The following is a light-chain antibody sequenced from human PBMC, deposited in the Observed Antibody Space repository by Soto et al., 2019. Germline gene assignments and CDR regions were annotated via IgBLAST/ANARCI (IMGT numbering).Light chain of an antibody. V-gene: IGKV2-28*01. Sequence: DVVMTQSPLSLPVTPGEPASISCRSSRSLLSSNGYNYLNWYLQKPGQSPQLLIYLGSNRASGVPDRFSGSGSGTDFTLKISRVEAEDVGVSYCAQGLHTPLTFGGGTKVDIK. J-gene: IGKJ4*01. CDR2: LGS. CDR1: RSLLSSNGYNY. CDR3: AQGLHTPLT.